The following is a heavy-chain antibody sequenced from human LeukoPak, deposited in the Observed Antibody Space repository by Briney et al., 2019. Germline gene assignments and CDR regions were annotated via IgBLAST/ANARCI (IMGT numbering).Heavy chain of an antibody. Sequence: SETLSLTCTVSGGSISSSSYYWGWIRQPPGKGLEWIGSIYYSGSTYYNPSLKSRVTISVDTSKNQFSLKLSSVTAADTAVYYCAMVMWLVDPWGQGTLVTASS. CDR2: IYYSGST. CDR1: GGSISSSSYY. J-gene: IGHJ5*02. V-gene: IGHV4-39*01. D-gene: IGHD3-22*01. CDR3: AMVMWLVDP.